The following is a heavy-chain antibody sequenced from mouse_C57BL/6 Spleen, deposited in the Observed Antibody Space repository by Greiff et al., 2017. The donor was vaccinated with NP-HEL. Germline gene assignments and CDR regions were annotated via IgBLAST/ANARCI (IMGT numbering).Heavy chain of an antibody. J-gene: IGHJ3*01. D-gene: IGHD2-1*01. CDR1: GYTFTSYW. Sequence: QVQLQQPGAELVRPGSSVKLSCKASGYTFTSYWMDWVKQRPGQGLEWIGNIYPSDSETHYNQKFKDKATLTVDKSSSTAYMQLSSLTSEDSAVYYCARWGGNYAAYWGQGTLVTVSA. CDR3: ARWGGNYAAY. V-gene: IGHV1-61*01. CDR2: IYPSDSET.